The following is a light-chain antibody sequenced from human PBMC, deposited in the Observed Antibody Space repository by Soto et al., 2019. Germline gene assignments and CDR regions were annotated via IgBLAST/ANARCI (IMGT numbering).Light chain of an antibody. V-gene: IGLV2-11*01. CDR3: CSYAGHFTPDV. CDR2: DVT. CDR1: SSDVGGYHY. Sequence: QSALTQPRSVSGSPGQSVTISCTGTSSDVGGYHYVSWDQQHPGQAPKLMIYDVTKRPSGAPDRFSGSKSGNTAAPTIFGLQPEEEAAYYCCSYAGHFTPDVFGTGTKVTVL. J-gene: IGLJ1*01.